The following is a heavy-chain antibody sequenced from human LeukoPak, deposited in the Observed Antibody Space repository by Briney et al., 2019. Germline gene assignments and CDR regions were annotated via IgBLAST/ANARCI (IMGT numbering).Heavy chain of an antibody. CDR1: GFTFSSYT. V-gene: IGHV3-21*01. Sequence: GGSLRLSCAASGFTFSSYTMSWVRQAPGKGLEWVSAISGSGSSTYYADSVKGRFTISRDNAKNSLYLQMNSLRAEDTAVYYCARDRISSGSYYYYYMDVWGKGTTVTVSS. J-gene: IGHJ6*03. CDR2: ISGSGSST. CDR3: ARDRISSGSYYYYYMDV. D-gene: IGHD1-26*01.